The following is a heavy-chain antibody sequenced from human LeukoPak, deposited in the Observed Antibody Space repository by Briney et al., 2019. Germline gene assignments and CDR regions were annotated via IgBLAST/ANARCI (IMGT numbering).Heavy chain of an antibody. CDR3: AREEVKSFDN. CDR2: VSWNSGNT. J-gene: IGHJ4*02. Sequence: PGRSLRLSCAASGFIFDDDVIHWVRQAPGKGLEWVSGVSWNSGNTAYADSVMGRFTISRDNAKNSLYLQMNNLRVEDTAVYYCAREEVKSFDNWGQGTLVTVSS. V-gene: IGHV3-9*01. CDR1: GFIFDDDV.